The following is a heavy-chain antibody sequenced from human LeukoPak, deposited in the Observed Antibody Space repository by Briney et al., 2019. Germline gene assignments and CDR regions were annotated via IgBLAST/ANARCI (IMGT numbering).Heavy chain of an antibody. D-gene: IGHD2-21*02. CDR3: ARATRGVVTGTWFDP. V-gene: IGHV3-30*04. CDR2: VSYDGSNK. CDR1: GFTFSSYA. Sequence: PGRSLRLSCAASGFTFSSYAMHWVRQAPGKGLEWVAVVSYDGSNKYYADSVKGRFTISRDNSKNTLYLQMNSLRAEGTAVYYCARATRGVVTGTWFDPWGQGTLVTVSS. J-gene: IGHJ5*02.